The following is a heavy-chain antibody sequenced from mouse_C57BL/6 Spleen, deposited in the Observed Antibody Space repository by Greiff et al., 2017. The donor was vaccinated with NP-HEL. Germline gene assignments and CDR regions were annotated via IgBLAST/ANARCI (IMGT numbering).Heavy chain of an antibody. J-gene: IGHJ2*01. D-gene: IGHD3-1*01. CDR1: GYTFTDYY. CDR2: INPNNGGT. V-gene: IGHV1-26*01. Sequence: VQLQQSGPELVKPGASVKISCKASGYTFTDYYMNWVKQSHGKSLEWIGDINPNNGGTSYNQKFKGKATLTVYKSSRTAYMELRSLTSGDSAVYDCGRLEDAVDFGNWGKGATGTVSS. CDR3: GRLEDAVDFGN.